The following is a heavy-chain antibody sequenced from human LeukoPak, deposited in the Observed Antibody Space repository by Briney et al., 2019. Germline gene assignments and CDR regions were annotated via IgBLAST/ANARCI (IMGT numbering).Heavy chain of an antibody. V-gene: IGHV4-34*01. CDR3: ARDTYSSGWSSDAFDI. CDR1: GGSFSGYY. CDR2: INHSGST. Sequence: PSETLSLTCAVYGGSFSGYYWSWIRQPPGKGLEWIGEINHSGSTNYNPSLKSRVTISVDTSKNQFSLKLSSVTAADTAVYYCARDTYSSGWSSDAFDIWGQGTMVTVSS. J-gene: IGHJ3*02. D-gene: IGHD6-19*01.